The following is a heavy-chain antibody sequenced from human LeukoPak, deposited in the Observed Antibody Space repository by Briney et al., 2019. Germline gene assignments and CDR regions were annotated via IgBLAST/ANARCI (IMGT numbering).Heavy chain of an antibody. CDR1: RGSISRGNYH. J-gene: IGHJ5*02. V-gene: IGHV4-61*02. Sequence: SQTLSLTCTLSRGSISRGNYHWSSIPKPAARGVEWIGRISTSGSPNYNPSLNSRITIPVDTSKNPLSLKLSSVTAADTAVYYCARQVVPWGQGTLVTVSS. CDR2: ISTSGSP. CDR3: ARQVVP.